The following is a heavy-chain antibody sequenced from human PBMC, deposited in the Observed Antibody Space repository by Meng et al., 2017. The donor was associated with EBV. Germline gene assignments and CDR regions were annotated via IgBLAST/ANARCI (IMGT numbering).Heavy chain of an antibody. J-gene: IGHJ4*02. CDR2: INHSGST. Sequence: QAQLQQWGAGLLKPSETLSLTCAVYGGSFSGYYWSWIRQPPGKGLEWIGEINHSGSTNYNPSLKSRVTISVDTSKNQFSLKLSSVTAADTAVYYCARGRWLQPGSYFDYWGQGTLVTVSS. CDR1: GGSFSGYY. CDR3: ARGRWLQPGSYFDY. V-gene: IGHV4-34*01. D-gene: IGHD5-24*01.